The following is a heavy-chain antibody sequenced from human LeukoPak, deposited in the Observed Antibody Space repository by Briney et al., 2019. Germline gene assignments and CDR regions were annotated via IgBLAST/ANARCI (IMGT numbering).Heavy chain of an antibody. D-gene: IGHD3-22*01. J-gene: IGHJ4*02. CDR1: GGSISSSGYY. Sequence: TSETLSLTCTVSGGSISSSGYYWGWIRQPPGKGLEWIGSIYYSGSTYYNPSLKSRVTISVDTSMNQFSLKLSSVTAADTAVYYCARGSTSFDSTGYYYYWGQGTLVTVSS. V-gene: IGHV4-39*07. CDR3: ARGSTSFDSTGYYYY. CDR2: IYYSGST.